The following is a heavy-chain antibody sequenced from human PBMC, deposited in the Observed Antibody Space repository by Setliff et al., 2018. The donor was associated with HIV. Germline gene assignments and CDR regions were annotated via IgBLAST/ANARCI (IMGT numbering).Heavy chain of an antibody. CDR1: GDSISGYY. Sequence: PSETLSLTCTVSGDSISGYYWSWVRQPPGKGLEWIGYVYYSGSTNYNPSLKSRVTLSFDTSKNNFSLNLNSVTATDTAVYYWARGLKGGGYYFDYWGQGMLVTVSS. J-gene: IGHJ4*01. CDR3: ARGLKGGGYYFDY. CDR2: VYYSGST. D-gene: IGHD1-26*01. V-gene: IGHV4-59*01.